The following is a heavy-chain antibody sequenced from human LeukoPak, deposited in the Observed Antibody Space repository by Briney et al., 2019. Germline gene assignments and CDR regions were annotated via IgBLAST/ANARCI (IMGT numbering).Heavy chain of an antibody. V-gene: IGHV5-51*01. J-gene: IGHJ4*02. CDR3: ARLRWPRGGRSSFDY. CDR1: GYSFTSHW. D-gene: IGHD3-10*01. Sequence: GESLKISCKGSGYSFTSHWIGWVRQLPGKGLEWMGIVNPDDSDTIYSPSFQGQVTISADESITTAYLQWSSLKASDTAMYYCARLRWPRGGRSSFDYWGQGALVTVSS. CDR2: VNPDDSDT.